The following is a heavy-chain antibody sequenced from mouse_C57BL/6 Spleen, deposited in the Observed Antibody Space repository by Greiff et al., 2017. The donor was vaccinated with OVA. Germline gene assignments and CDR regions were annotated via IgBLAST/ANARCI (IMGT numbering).Heavy chain of an antibody. V-gene: IGHV1-64*01. J-gene: IGHJ2*01. CDR3: ASEGVELRGTYYFDD. D-gene: IGHD2-12*01. CDR1: GYTFTSYW. Sequence: QVQLQQPGAELVKPGASVKLSCKASGYTFTSYWMHWVKQRPGQGLEWIGMIHPNSGSTNYNEKFKSKATLTVDKSSSTAYMQLSSLTSEDSAVYYCASEGVELRGTYYFDDWGQGTTLTVSS. CDR2: IHPNSGST.